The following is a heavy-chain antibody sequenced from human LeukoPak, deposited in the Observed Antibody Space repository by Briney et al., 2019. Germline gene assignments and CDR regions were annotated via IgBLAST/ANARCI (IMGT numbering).Heavy chain of an antibody. D-gene: IGHD6-13*01. J-gene: IGHJ1*01. CDR3: ERGSYAAAGTGRYFQH. V-gene: IGHV4-34*01. CDR1: GVSVSDYY. Sequence: SETLPLTCAVSGVSVSDYYWSWIRQSPEKGLEWIGEVSPGGYTTYNPSLRSRVTISVDTSKNQFSLKLSSVTAADTAVYYCERGSYAAAGTGRYFQHWGQGTLVTVSS. CDR2: VSPGGYT.